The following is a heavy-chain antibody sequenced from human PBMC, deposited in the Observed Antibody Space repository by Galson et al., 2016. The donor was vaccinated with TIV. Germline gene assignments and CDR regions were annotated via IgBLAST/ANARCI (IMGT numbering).Heavy chain of an antibody. CDR3: AKMGSSGLSYARRFDY. Sequence: SLRLSCAASGITFSSYAMSWVRQAPGKGLEWVSAISGGGGSTYYADSVKGRFTISRDNSKSTLYLQLDSLRVEDTAVYYCAKMGSSGLSYARRFDYWGQGTLVTVSS. J-gene: IGHJ4*02. V-gene: IGHV3-23*01. CDR2: ISGGGGST. CDR1: GITFSSYA. D-gene: IGHD3-22*01.